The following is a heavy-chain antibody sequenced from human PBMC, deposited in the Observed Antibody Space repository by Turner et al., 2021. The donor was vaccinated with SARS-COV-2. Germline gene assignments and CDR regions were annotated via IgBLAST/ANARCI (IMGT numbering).Heavy chain of an antibody. Sequence: QLQLQESGPGLVKPSETLSLTCTVSGGSISSSSYYGGWIRQPPGKGLEWIGSIYYSGSTYYNPSLKSRVTISVDTSKNQFSLKLSSVTAADTAVYYCAGEVVVLTTTHYGMDVWGQGTTVTVSS. CDR1: GGSISSSSYY. CDR2: IYYSGST. J-gene: IGHJ6*02. V-gene: IGHV4-39*01. CDR3: AGEVVVLTTTHYGMDV. D-gene: IGHD1-26*01.